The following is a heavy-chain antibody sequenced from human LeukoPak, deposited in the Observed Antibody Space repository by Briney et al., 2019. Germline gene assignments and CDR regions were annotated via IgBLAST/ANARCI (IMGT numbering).Heavy chain of an antibody. CDR3: ARHSLAAAGTRKFDY. CDR2: IYYSGST. D-gene: IGHD6-13*01. V-gene: IGHV4-59*08. Sequence: SETLSLTCTVSGGSISSYYWSWIRQPPGKGLEWIGYIYYSGSTNYNPSLKSRVTISVDTSKNQFSLKLSSVTAADTAVYYCARHSLAAAGTRKFDYWGQGTLVTVSS. J-gene: IGHJ4*02. CDR1: GGSISSYY.